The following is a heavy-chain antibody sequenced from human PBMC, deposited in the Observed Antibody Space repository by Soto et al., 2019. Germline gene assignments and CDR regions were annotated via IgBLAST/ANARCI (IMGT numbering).Heavy chain of an antibody. CDR1: GYTFTSHA. V-gene: IGHV1-3*01. Sequence: ASVKVSCKASGYTFTSHAMHLVRQAPGQRLEWMGWINAGNGNTKYSQKFQGRVTITTDTSASTAYMELSSLRSEDTAVYYCARDGIAAAGTSWFDPWGQGTLVTVSS. CDR3: ARDGIAAAGTSWFDP. J-gene: IGHJ5*02. CDR2: INAGNGNT. D-gene: IGHD6-13*01.